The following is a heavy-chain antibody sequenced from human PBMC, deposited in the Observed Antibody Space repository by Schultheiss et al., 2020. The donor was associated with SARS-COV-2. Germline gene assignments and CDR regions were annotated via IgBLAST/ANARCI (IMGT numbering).Heavy chain of an antibody. D-gene: IGHD3-9*01. V-gene: IGHV1-69*06. J-gene: IGHJ3*02. CDR1: GGTFSSYA. Sequence: SVKVSCKASGGTFSSYAISWVRQAPGQGLEWMGGIIPIFGTANYAQKFQGRVTITADKSTSTAYMELNNLRSEDTALYYCARYLGFSDTRASVPSDAFDIWGQGTMVTVSS. CDR2: IIPIFGTA. CDR3: ARYLGFSDTRASVPSDAFDI.